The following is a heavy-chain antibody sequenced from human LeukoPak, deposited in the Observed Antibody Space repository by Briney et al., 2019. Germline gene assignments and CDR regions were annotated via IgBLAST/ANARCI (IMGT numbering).Heavy chain of an antibody. CDR1: GFTFSSYC. Sequence: GGSLRLSCAASGFTFSSYCMNWVRQAPGKGLEWVSSISSSKSYIYYADSVTGRLTLSRHNAKNSLYLQLTRLRAEDPAVYYCARDSSYYGSFDYWRQASLVTVCS. V-gene: IGHV3-21*01. CDR2: ISSSKSYI. D-gene: IGHD3-10*01. J-gene: IGHJ4*02. CDR3: ARDSSYYGSFDY.